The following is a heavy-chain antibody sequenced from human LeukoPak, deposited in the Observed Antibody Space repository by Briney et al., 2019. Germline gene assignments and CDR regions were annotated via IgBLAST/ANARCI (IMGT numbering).Heavy chain of an antibody. Sequence: SVKLSCTASGYTFTSYYMHWVRHAPGQGLEWMGIINPSGGSTSYAQKFQGRVTMTRDTSTSTVYMELSSLRSEDTAVYYCASLRDGYNSFDYWGQGTLVTVPS. CDR2: INPSGGST. CDR1: GYTFTSYY. CDR3: ASLRDGYNSFDY. V-gene: IGHV1-46*03. D-gene: IGHD5-24*01. J-gene: IGHJ4*02.